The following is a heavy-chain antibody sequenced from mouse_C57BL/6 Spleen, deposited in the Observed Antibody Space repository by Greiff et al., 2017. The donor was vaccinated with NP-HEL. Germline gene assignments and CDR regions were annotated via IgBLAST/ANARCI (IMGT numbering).Heavy chain of an antibody. CDR2: ISDGGSYT. V-gene: IGHV5-4*01. J-gene: IGHJ2*01. Sequence: EVQLVESGGGLVKPGGSLKLSCAASGFTFSSYAMSWVRQTPEKRLEWVATISDGGSYTYYPDNVKGRFTISRDNAKNNLYLQMSHLKSEDTAMYYCARDGGEDYWGQGTTLTVSS. CDR3: ARDGGEDY. CDR1: GFTFSSYA.